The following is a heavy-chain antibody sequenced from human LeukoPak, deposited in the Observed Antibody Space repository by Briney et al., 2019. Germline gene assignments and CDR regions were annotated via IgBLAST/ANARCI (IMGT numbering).Heavy chain of an antibody. D-gene: IGHD1/OR15-1a*01. J-gene: IGHJ4*02. V-gene: IGHV4-59*01. CDR2: IYYSGST. CDR1: GGSISSYY. CDR3: ARESNIHYYFDS. Sequence: PSETLSLTCTVSGGSISSYYWSWIRQPPGKGLEWIGYIYYSGSTDYNPSLKSRVTISIDTSKNQFSLKLSSVTAADTAVYYRARESNIHYYFDSWGQGTLVTVSS.